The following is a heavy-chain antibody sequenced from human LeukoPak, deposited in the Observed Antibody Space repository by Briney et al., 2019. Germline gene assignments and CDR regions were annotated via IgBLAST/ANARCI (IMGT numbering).Heavy chain of an antibody. CDR1: DGSISSSNW. Sequence: SGTLSLTYAVSDGSISSSNWWSWVRQPPGKGLEWIGEIYHSGSTNYNPSLKSRVTISVDESKNQFSLKLSSVTAADTAVYYCARAVLSCYDYWGQGTLVTVSS. J-gene: IGHJ4*02. D-gene: IGHD2-15*01. V-gene: IGHV4-4*02. CDR3: ARAVLSCYDY. CDR2: IYHSGST.